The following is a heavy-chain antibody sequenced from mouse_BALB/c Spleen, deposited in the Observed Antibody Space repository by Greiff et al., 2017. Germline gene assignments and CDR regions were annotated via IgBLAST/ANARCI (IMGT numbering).Heavy chain of an antibody. Sequence: EVKLQESGPGLVKPSQSLSLTCTVTGYSITSDYAWNWIRQFPGNKLEWMGYISYSGSTSYNPSLKSRISITRDTSKNQFFLQLNSVTTEDTATYYCARGGNYPYYAMDYWGQGTSVTVSS. CDR2: ISYSGST. CDR1: GYSITSDYA. V-gene: IGHV3-2*02. J-gene: IGHJ4*01. CDR3: ARGGNYPYYAMDY. D-gene: IGHD2-1*01.